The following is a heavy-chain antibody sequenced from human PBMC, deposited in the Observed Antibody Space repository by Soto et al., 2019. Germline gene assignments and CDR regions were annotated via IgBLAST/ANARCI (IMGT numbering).Heavy chain of an antibody. J-gene: IGHJ3*02. CDR2: ISGSGGST. Sequence: PGGSLRLSCAASGFTFSSYAMSWVRQAPGKGLEWVSAISGSGGSTCYADSVKGRFTISRDNSKNTLYLQMNSLRAEDTAVYYCAKDRELRYFDWLSPLGDAFDIWGQGTMVTGSS. CDR3: AKDRELRYFDWLSPLGDAFDI. V-gene: IGHV3-23*01. CDR1: GFTFSSYA. D-gene: IGHD3-9*01.